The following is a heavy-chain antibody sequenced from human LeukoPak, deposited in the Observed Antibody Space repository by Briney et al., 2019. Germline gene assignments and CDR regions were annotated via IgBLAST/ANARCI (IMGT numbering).Heavy chain of an antibody. CDR3: ARDLTGDPAAYFDF. V-gene: IGHV1-2*02. J-gene: IGHJ4*02. Sequence: ASVKVSCKASGYTFTGYHIHWERQAPGQGLEWMGWINPDSGGTNFPQNFQGRVTMTRDTSISTAYMEISWLRSDDTAVYYCARDLTGDPAAYFDFWGQGTLVTVSS. CDR2: INPDSGGT. D-gene: IGHD3-9*01. CDR1: GYTFTGYH.